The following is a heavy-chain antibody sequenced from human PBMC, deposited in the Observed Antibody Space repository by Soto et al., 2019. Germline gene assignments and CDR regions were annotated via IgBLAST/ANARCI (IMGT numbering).Heavy chain of an antibody. D-gene: IGHD1-26*01. V-gene: IGHV1-69*13. CDR2: IIPIFGTA. CDR1: GGTFSSYA. CDR3: ARVTIVGAKLGDWFDP. J-gene: IGHJ5*02. Sequence: GASVKVSCKASGGTFSSYAISWVRQAPGQGLEWMGGIIPIFGTANYAQKFQGRVTITADESTSTAYMELSSLRSEDTAVYYCARVTIVGAKLGDWFDPWGQGTLVTVSS.